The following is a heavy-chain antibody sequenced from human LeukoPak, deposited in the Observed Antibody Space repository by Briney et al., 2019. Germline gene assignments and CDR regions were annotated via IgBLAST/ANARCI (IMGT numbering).Heavy chain of an antibody. D-gene: IGHD3-16*01. CDR1: GHTFTSYG. J-gene: IGHJ6*03. V-gene: IGHV1-18*01. CDR2: ISAYNGNT. Sequence: ASVKVSCKASGHTFTSYGISWVRQAPGQGLEWMGWISAYNGNTNYAQKLQGRVTMTTDTSTSTAYMELSSLRSEDTAVYYCATRARRVITFGGDPTGMDVWGKGTTVTVSS. CDR3: ATRARRVITFGGDPTGMDV.